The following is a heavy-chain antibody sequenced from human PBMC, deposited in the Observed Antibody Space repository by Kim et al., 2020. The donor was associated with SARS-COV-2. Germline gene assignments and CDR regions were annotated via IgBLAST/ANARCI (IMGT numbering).Heavy chain of an antibody. D-gene: IGHD2-21*02. V-gene: IGHV4-39*01. CDR3: ARRVTLDAFDV. J-gene: IGHJ3*01. Sequence: SSPSLMSRVTISVDPSKNQFALKLSSVTAADTAMYYCARRVTLDAFDVWGRGTMVTVSA.